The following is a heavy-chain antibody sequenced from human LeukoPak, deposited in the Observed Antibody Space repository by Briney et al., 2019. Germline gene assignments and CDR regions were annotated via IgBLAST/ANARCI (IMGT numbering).Heavy chain of an antibody. V-gene: IGHV4-59*01. J-gene: IGHJ3*02. CDR2: IYYSGST. D-gene: IGHD3-10*01. Sequence: PSETLSLTCTVSGGSISGYYWSWIRQPPGKGLEWIGYIYYSGSTNYNPSLQSRVTISVDTSKNQFSLKLSSVTAADTAVYSCARGGFRDAFDIWGQGTMVAVSS. CDR1: GGSISGYY. CDR3: ARGGFRDAFDI.